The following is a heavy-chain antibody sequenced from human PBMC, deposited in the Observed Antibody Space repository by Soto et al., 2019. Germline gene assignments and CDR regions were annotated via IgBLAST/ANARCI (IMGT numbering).Heavy chain of an antibody. D-gene: IGHD6-19*01. J-gene: IGHJ6*03. CDR1: GFTFSSYG. CDR2: IWYDGSNK. V-gene: IGHV3-33*01. CDR3: ARVYSSGWYVYYYMDV. Sequence: GGSLRLSCAASGFTFSSYGMHWVRQAPGKGLEWVAVIWYDGSNKYYADSVKGRFTISRDNSKNTLYLQRNSLRAEDTAVYYCARVYSSGWYVYYYMDVWGKGTTVTVSS.